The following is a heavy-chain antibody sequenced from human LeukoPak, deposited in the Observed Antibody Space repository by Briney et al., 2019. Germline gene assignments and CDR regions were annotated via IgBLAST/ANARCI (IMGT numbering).Heavy chain of an antibody. J-gene: IGHJ5*02. D-gene: IGHD1-7*01. CDR3: ARDRITGTTRWFDP. V-gene: IGHV1-3*01. Sequence: GASVKVSCKASGGTFSSYAISWVRQAPGQGLEWMGWINAGNGNTKYSQKFQGRVTITRDTSASTAYMELSSLRSEDTAVYYCARDRITGTTRWFDPWGQGTLVTVSS. CDR1: GGTFSSYA. CDR2: INAGNGNT.